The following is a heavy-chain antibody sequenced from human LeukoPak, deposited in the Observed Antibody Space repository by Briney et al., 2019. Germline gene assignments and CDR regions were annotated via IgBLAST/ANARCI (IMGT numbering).Heavy chain of an antibody. J-gene: IGHJ5*02. D-gene: IGHD3-9*01. CDR1: GYTFTGYY. CDR2: INPNSGGT. Sequence: ASVKVSCKASGYTFTGYYMHWVRQAPGQGLEWMGWINPNSGGTNYAQKFQGRVTMTRDTSISTAYMELSRLRSDDTAVYYCARGLGLTGYYKGNWFDPWGQGTLVTVSS. CDR3: ARGLGLTGYYKGNWFDP. V-gene: IGHV1-2*02.